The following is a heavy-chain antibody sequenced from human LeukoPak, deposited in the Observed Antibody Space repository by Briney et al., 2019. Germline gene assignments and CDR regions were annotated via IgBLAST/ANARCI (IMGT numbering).Heavy chain of an antibody. V-gene: IGHV4-31*03. Sequence: SGTLSLTCTVSGGSISSGDYYWSWIRQHPGKGLEWIGYIYYSGNTYYNPSLKSRVTISVDTSKNQFSLKLSSVTAADTAVYYCARGGCSSTSCYTAFDIWGQGTMVTVSS. CDR2: IYYSGNT. CDR3: ARGGCSSTSCYTAFDI. CDR1: GGSISSGDYY. J-gene: IGHJ3*02. D-gene: IGHD2-2*02.